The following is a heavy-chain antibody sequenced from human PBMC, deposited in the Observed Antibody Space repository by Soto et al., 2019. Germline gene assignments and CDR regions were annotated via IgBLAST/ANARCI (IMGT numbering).Heavy chain of an antibody. V-gene: IGHV3-30*18. CDR3: AQEVIAVAATGLDY. CDR2: ISYDGTLK. CDR1: GFTFSNYG. Sequence: QVQLVESGGGVVQPGRSLRLSCAASGFTFSNYGMHWVRQAPGKGLEWVAVISYDGTLKYYADSVEGRFTISRDNSKNSLYLQMNSLGAEDTSVYYCAQEVIAVAATGLDYLGQGTLVTVSS. J-gene: IGHJ4*02. D-gene: IGHD6-19*01.